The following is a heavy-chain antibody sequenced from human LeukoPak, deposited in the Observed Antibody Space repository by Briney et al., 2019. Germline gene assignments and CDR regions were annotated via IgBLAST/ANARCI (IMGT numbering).Heavy chain of an antibody. CDR3: ARDPVSVEKYYFDY. CDR2: INHSGST. CDR1: GGSFSGYY. J-gene: IGHJ4*02. Sequence: SETLSLTCAVYGGSFSGYYWSWIRQPPGKGLEWIGEINHSGSTNYNPSLKSRVTISVDTSKNQFSLKLSSVTAADTAAYYCARDPVSVEKYYFDYWGQGTLVTVSS. D-gene: IGHD1-1*01. V-gene: IGHV4-34*01.